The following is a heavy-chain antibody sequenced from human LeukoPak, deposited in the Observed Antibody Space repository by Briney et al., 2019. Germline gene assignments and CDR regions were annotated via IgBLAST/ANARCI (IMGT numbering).Heavy chain of an antibody. CDR1: GYTFAGYG. Sequence: ASVKVSCKASGYTFAGYGISSLRQAPGQGLEWMAWIGTSSGNTHYAQKFQGRVTMTTDTSTSTASMDLRSLRSDDTAVYYCARERGRVVIDCFDYWGQGTLVTVSS. CDR3: ARERGRVVIDCFDY. D-gene: IGHD2-21*01. V-gene: IGHV1-18*01. CDR2: IGTSSGNT. J-gene: IGHJ4*02.